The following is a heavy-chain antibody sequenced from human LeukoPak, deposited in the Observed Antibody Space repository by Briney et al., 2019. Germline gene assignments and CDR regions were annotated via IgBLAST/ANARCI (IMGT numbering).Heavy chain of an antibody. CDR1: GGSISNYY. J-gene: IGHJ4*02. D-gene: IGHD2-2*01. CDR3: ARDQLPGY. V-gene: IGHV4-59*01. CDR2: ISYSGST. Sequence: PSETLSLTCTVSGGSISNYYWSWIRQPPGKGLEWIGYISYSGSTNYNPSLKGRVTISVDTSKNQFSLKLSSVTAADTAVYYCARDQLPGYWGQGTLVTVSS.